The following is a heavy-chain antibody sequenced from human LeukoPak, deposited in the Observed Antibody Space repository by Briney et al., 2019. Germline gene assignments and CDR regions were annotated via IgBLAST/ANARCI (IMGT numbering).Heavy chain of an antibody. CDR1: GFTFSSYA. D-gene: IGHD2-2*01. J-gene: IGHJ4*02. Sequence: GGSLRLSCAASGFTFSSYAMSWVRQAPGKGLEWVANIKQDGSEKYYVDSVKGRFTISRDNARNSLYLQINSLRAEDTAVYYCARERDCGRTNCVAYFFDYWGQGTLVTASS. V-gene: IGHV3-7*01. CDR3: ARERDCGRTNCVAYFFDY. CDR2: IKQDGSEK.